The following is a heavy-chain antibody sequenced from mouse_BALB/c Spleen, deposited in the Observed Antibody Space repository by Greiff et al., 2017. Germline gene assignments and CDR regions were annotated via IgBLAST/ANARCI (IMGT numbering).Heavy chain of an antibody. J-gene: IGHJ2*01. CDR2: ISDGGSYT. CDR3: ARAGDYDGLDY. D-gene: IGHD2-4*01. V-gene: IGHV5-4*02. CDR1: GFTFSDYY. Sequence: EVMLVESGGGLVKPGGSLKPSCAASGFTFSDYYMYWVRQTPEKRLEWVATISDGGSYTYYPDSVKGRFTISRDNAKNNLYLQMSSLKSEDTAMYYCARAGDYDGLDYWGQGTTLTVSS.